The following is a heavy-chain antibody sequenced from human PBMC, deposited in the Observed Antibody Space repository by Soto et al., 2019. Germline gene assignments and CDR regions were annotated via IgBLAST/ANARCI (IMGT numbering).Heavy chain of an antibody. D-gene: IGHD3-3*01. Sequence: QVQLVESGGGLVKPGGSLRLSCAASGFTFTDYYMSWIRQAPGKELEWISYIGSTSTHTNYADSVKGRFTISRDNGKNSVFLQMNHLRVDDTAVYYCARDSGVARPANWGQGTLVTVSS. CDR2: IGSTSTHT. V-gene: IGHV3-11*05. J-gene: IGHJ4*02. CDR1: GFTFTDYY. CDR3: ARDSGVARPAN.